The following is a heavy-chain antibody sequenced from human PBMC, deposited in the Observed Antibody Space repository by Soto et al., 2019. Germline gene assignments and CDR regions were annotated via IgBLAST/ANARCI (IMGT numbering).Heavy chain of an antibody. D-gene: IGHD2-21*02. CDR1: GGTSGDYY. Sequence: PLEIHSVRYTVPGGTSGDYYGSWIRQFPGKSLQCMAHIHHSGKTNSKPSLKSRVTISMDTSKNQISLNLSSVTAADTAAYYCARSPTSSDFPYYFHFWGQGSQVTVSS. V-gene: IGHV4-59*12. CDR3: ARSPTSSDFPYYFHF. J-gene: IGHJ4*02. CDR2: IHHSGKT.